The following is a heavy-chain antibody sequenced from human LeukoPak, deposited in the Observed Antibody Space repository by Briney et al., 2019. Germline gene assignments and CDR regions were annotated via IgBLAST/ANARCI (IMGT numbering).Heavy chain of an antibody. Sequence: PGGSLRLSCAASGFXFSSYWIHWVRQAPGKGRVWVSCINSDGSSTTYADSVKGRFTISRDNAKNTLYLQMNSLRAEDTAMYYCARQYSYDSSGYYPWDYWGQGTLVTVSS. V-gene: IGHV3-74*03. J-gene: IGHJ4*02. CDR3: ARQYSYDSSGYYPWDY. D-gene: IGHD3-22*01. CDR1: GFXFSSYW. CDR2: INSDGSST.